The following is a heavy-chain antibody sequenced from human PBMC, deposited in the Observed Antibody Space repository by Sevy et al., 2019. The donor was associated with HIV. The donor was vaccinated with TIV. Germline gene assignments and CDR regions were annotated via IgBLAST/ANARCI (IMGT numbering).Heavy chain of an antibody. CDR2: ISFDGGNT. CDR1: GFSLSDYA. J-gene: IGHJ4*02. D-gene: IGHD5-12*01. Sequence: GGSLRLSCVASGFSLSDYAMHWVRQGPDKGLAWVAVISFDGGNTYYSDAVEGRFTISRDNSKNTVFLQMNSLSPDDTDLYYCARGPYNSGLRFDFWGQGTLVTVSS. V-gene: IGHV3-30-3*01. CDR3: ARGPYNSGLRFDF.